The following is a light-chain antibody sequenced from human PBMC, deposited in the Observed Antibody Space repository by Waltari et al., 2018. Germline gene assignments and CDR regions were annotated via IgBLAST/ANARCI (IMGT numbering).Light chain of an antibody. V-gene: IGKV1-5*03. CDR2: KAS. CDR3: QQYNIYSQGT. CDR1: QSISHW. Sequence: DIQMTQSPSTLSASVGDRVTITCRASQSISHWLAWYQQKPGKAPKLLIYKASSLEGGVPPRFSGSGFGTEFTLTISSLQPDDFATYYCQQYNIYSQGTFGQGTMVEIK. J-gene: IGKJ1*01.